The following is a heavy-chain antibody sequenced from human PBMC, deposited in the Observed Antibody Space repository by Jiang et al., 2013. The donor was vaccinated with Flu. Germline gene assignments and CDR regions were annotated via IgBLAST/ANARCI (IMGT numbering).Heavy chain of an antibody. CDR1: GDSISNYY. V-gene: IGHV4-59*01. J-gene: IGHJ4*02. D-gene: IGHD2-15*01. CDR3: AREYSSFDY. Sequence: GLLKPSETLSLTCTVSGDSISNYYWHWIRQPPGKGLEWIGFIHYSGSTNYNPSLKSRVSISVDTSKNQFSLKLNSVATADTALYYCAREYSSFDYWGQGTPVTVSS. CDR2: IHYSGST.